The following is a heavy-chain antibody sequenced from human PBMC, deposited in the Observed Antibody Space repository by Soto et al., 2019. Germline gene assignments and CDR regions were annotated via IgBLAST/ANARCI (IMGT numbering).Heavy chain of an antibody. CDR2: IIPILGTA. CDR3: ASSPRGGQRWDFDY. Sequence: VASVKVSCKASGGTFSSYAISWVRQAPGQGLEWMGGIIPILGTANYAQKFQGRVTITADESTSTAYMELSSLRSEDTAVYYCASSPRGGQRWDFDYWGQGTLVTVSS. V-gene: IGHV1-69*13. J-gene: IGHJ4*02. D-gene: IGHD1-26*01. CDR1: GGTFSSYA.